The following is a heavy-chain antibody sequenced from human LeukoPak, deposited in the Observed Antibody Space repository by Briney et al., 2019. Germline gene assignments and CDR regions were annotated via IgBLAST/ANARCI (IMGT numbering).Heavy chain of an antibody. D-gene: IGHD3-10*01. J-gene: IGHJ5*02. CDR1: GYSFTSYW. CDR3: ARHARTYGSGSYYNSWSDP. Sequence: GESLKISCKGSGYSFTSYWIGWVRQMPGKGLEWMGIIYPGDSDTRYSPPFQGQVTISADKSISTAYLQWSSLKASDTAMYYCARHARTYGSGSYYNSWSDPWGQGTLVTVSS. CDR2: IYPGDSDT. V-gene: IGHV5-51*01.